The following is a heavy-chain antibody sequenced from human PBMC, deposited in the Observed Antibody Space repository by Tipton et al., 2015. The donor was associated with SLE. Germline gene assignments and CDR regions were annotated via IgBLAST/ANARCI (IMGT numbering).Heavy chain of an antibody. CDR3: ARAPGLDRDYYYYYYMDV. CDR2: VNHGGSS. D-gene: IGHD3/OR15-3a*01. V-gene: IGHV4-34*01. J-gene: IGHJ6*03. CDR1: GGSFSGYY. Sequence: TLSLTCAVYGGSFSGYYWSWIRQPPGKGLEWIGEVNHGGSSNYNPSLQSRVTMSVDTSKNQFSLNLTSVTAADTAVYYCARAPGLDRDYYYYYYMDVWGKGTTVTVSS.